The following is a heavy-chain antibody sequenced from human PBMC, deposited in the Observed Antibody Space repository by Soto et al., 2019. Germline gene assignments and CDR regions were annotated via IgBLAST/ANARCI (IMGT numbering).Heavy chain of an antibody. D-gene: IGHD6-6*01. Sequence: ASVKVSCKASGYTFTIYGISWVLQAPGQGLEWMGWISAYNGNTNYAQKLQGRVTMTTDTSTSTAYMELRSLRSDDTAVYYCARDGAHPSDPGYFDYWGQGTLVTVSS. CDR3: ARDGAHPSDPGYFDY. CDR1: GYTFTIYG. J-gene: IGHJ4*02. V-gene: IGHV1-18*01. CDR2: ISAYNGNT.